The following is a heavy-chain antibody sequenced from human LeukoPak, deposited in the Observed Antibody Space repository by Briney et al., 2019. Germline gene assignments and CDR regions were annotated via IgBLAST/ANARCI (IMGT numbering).Heavy chain of an antibody. CDR3: AKVTGIAAAGTRFYGMDV. J-gene: IGHJ6*02. D-gene: IGHD6-13*01. CDR1: GFTFSSYA. V-gene: IGHV3-23*01. Sequence: PGGSLRLSCAASGFTFSSYAMSWVRQAPGKGLEWVSAISGSGGSTYYADSVKGRFTISRDNSKNTLYLQMNSLRAEDTAVYYCAKVTGIAAAGTRFYGMDVWGQGTTVTVSS. CDR2: ISGSGGST.